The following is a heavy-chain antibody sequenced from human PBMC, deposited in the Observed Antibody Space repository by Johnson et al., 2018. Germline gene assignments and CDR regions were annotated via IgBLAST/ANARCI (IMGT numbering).Heavy chain of an antibody. CDR2: INPSTGVT. D-gene: IGHD1-26*01. CDR1: GYTFTHYF. J-gene: IGHJ6*02. CDR3: VRGSGSAYYYAMDV. Sequence: QVQLVESGAEVTKPGASVKVSCKASGYTFTHYFMHWVRQAPGQGLEWVGIINPSTGVTNNAQRFYDRVTMTSDTSTSTVYMEVRSLRSEDTAVYYCVRGSGSAYYYAMDVWGQGTTVTVSS. V-gene: IGHV1-46*01.